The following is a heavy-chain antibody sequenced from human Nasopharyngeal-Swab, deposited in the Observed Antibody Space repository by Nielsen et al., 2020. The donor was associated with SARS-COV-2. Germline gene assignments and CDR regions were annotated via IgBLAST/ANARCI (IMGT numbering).Heavy chain of an antibody. V-gene: IGHV7-4-1*02. Sequence: WARQAPGQGLEWLGWINTNTGNPTYAQGFTGRFVFSLDTSVSTAYLQISSLKAEDTAVYYCARKENYDILTGYGPGNFDYWGQGTLVTVSS. D-gene: IGHD3-9*01. CDR2: INTNTGNP. CDR3: ARKENYDILTGYGPGNFDY. J-gene: IGHJ4*02.